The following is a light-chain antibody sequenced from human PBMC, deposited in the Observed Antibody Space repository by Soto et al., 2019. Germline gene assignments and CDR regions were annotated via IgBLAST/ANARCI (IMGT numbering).Light chain of an antibody. CDR2: AAS. CDR1: ETISTD. Sequence: DIQLTQSPSSLSASVGDRVTITCRASETISTDLNWYQRKPGKAPKVLIYAASSLQSGVPSRFSGSGSGTDFTLTISSLQPEDFAVYYCQQNYNTPPFTFGQGTKVDIK. V-gene: IGKV1-39*01. J-gene: IGKJ2*01. CDR3: QQNYNTPPFT.